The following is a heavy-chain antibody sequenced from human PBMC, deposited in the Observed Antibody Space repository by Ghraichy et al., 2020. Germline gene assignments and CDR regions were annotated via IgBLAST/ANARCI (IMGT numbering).Heavy chain of an antibody. D-gene: IGHD3-16*01. CDR3: ARIGDEYYYYYMDV. CDR1: GFTFSTYS. J-gene: IGHJ6*03. Sequence: GGSLRLSCAASGFTFSTYSMNWVRQAPGKGLEWVSYISSSGSTIYHADSVKGRFTISRDNAKNSLYLQMNSLRAEDTAVYYCARIGDEYYYYYMDVWGKGTTVTVSS. V-gene: IGHV3-48*04. CDR2: ISSSGSTI.